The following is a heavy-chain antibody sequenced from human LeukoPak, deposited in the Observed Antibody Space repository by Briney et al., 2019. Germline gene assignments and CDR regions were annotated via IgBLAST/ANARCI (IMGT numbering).Heavy chain of an antibody. D-gene: IGHD3-3*01. V-gene: IGHV4-34*01. J-gene: IGHJ4*02. CDR1: GGSFSGYY. CDR3: ARGSWDFTIFGVVITPFDY. CDR2: INHSGST. Sequence: SETLSLTCAVYGGSFSGYYWSWIRQPPGKGLEWIGEINHSGSTNYNPSLKRRVTISVDTSKNQFSLKLSSVTAADTAVYYCARGSWDFTIFGVVITPFDYWGQGTLVTVSS.